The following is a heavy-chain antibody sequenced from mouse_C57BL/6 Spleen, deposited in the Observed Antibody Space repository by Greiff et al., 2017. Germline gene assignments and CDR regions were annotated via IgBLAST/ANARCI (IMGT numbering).Heavy chain of an antibody. CDR2: INPNNGGI. J-gene: IGHJ1*03. CDR3: AVGEYYGSSDWYFDD. CDR1: GYTFTDYY. V-gene: IGHV1-26*01. Sequence: EVPLQQSGPGLVKPGASVKISCKASGYTFTDYYMNWVKQSHGKSLEWIGDINPNNGGISSNQKFKGKATLTVDKSSSTAYMELRSLTSEDSAVYYCAVGEYYGSSDWYFDDWGTGTTVTVSA. D-gene: IGHD1-1*01.